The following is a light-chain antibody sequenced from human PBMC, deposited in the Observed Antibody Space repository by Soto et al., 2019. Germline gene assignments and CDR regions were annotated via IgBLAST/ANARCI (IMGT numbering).Light chain of an antibody. CDR3: QQYNNWPFS. J-gene: IGKJ5*01. Sequence: VMTQSPATLSVSPGARAPLSCRAGQGVTTNFAWYQQKSGQSPRLLIYDVSTRATGVPARFSGTGSETDFTLTISGLQSDDSAVYFCQQYNNWPFSFGQGTRLEIK. CDR2: DVS. CDR1: QGVTTN. V-gene: IGKV3-15*01.